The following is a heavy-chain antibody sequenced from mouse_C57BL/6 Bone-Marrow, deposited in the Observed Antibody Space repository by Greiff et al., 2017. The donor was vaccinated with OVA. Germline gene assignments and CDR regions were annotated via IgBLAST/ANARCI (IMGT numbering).Heavy chain of an antibody. CDR1: GYTFTDYE. CDR2: IDPETGGT. D-gene: IGHD2-2*01. CDR3: TMPYGYLRYFDV. J-gene: IGHJ1*03. Sequence: QVQLQQSGAELVRPGASVTLSCKASGYTFTDYEMHWVKQTPVHGLEWIGAIDPETGGTAYNQKFKGKAILTADKSSSTAYMELRSLTSEDSAVYYCTMPYGYLRYFDVWGTGTTVTVSS. V-gene: IGHV1-15*01.